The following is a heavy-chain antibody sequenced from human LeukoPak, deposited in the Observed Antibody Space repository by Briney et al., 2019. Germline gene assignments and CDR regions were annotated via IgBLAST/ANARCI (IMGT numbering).Heavy chain of an antibody. V-gene: IGHV3-74*01. CDR1: GFTFSRYW. D-gene: IGHD1-26*01. Sequence: GGSLRLSCAASGFTFSRYWMHWVRQAPGKGLVWVSCIRSDGSTTSIADSAKGRFTISRDNAKNTVYLQMNSLRAEDTAVYYCVRNNRSYNFDYWGQGTLVTVSS. CDR2: IRSDGSTT. CDR3: VRNNRSYNFDY. J-gene: IGHJ4*02.